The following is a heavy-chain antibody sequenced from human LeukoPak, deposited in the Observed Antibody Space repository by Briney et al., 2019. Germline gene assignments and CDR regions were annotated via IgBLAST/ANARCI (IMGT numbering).Heavy chain of an antibody. J-gene: IGHJ5*02. Sequence: PGESLKISCKGSGYSFTTYWIGWVRQMPGKGLEWMRMIYPGDFDTKYSPPFQGQVTISVDRSITTAYLQWSSLKASDTAMYYCALLVRSGRGNWFDPWGQGTLVTVSS. CDR1: GYSFTTYW. CDR3: ALLVRSGRGNWFDP. D-gene: IGHD3-10*01. CDR2: IYPGDFDT. V-gene: IGHV5-51*01.